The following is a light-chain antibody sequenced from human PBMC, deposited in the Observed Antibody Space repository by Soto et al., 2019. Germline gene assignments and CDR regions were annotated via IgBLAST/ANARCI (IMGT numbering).Light chain of an antibody. CDR3: SSYTSSSTLV. J-gene: IGLJ2*01. Sequence: QSALTQPASVSGSPGQSITISCTGTSSDVGGYNYVSWYQQHPGKAPKLMMYDVSNRPSGVSNRFSGSKSGNTASLTISGLQDDDEADYYCSSYTSSSTLVVGGGTKLTVL. V-gene: IGLV2-14*01. CDR2: DVS. CDR1: SSDVGGYNY.